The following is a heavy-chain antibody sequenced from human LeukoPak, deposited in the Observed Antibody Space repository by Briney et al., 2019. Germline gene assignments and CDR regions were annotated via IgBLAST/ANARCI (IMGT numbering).Heavy chain of an antibody. CDR1: GFTFSDYY. D-gene: IGHD2-21*02. V-gene: IGHV3-11*04. Sequence: PGGSLRLSCAASGFTFSDYYMSWIRQALGKGLEWVSYISSSGSTIYYADSVKGRFTISRDNAKNSLYLQMNSLRAEDTAVYYCARALYCGGDCYSPFDCWGQGTLVTVSS. CDR3: ARALYCGGDCYSPFDC. CDR2: ISSSGSTI. J-gene: IGHJ4*02.